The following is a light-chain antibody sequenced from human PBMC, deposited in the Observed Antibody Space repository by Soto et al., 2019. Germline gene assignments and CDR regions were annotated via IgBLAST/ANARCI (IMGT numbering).Light chain of an antibody. V-gene: IGLV1-44*01. CDR2: THT. CDR1: SFNIGSNA. J-gene: IGLJ2*01. CDR3: AAWDDSLNAVV. Sequence: QSVLTQPPSASGTPGQRVTISCSGSSFNIGSNAVTWYQHLPGTAPRLLLYTHTQRPSGVPDRFSGSKSGTSASLAISGLQSEDEGDYHCAAWDDSLNAVVFGGGTKLTVL.